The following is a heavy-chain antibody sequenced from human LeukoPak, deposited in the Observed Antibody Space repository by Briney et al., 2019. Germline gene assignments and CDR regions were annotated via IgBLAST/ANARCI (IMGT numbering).Heavy chain of an antibody. CDR3: ARGGYSGYALRGAFDI. CDR2: INPNSGGT. CDR1: GYTFTGYY. Sequence: VASVKVSCKASGYTFTGYYMHWVRQAPGQGLEWMGWINPNSGGTNYAQKFQGWVTMTRDTSISTAYMELSRLRPDDTAVYYCARGGYSGYALRGAFDIWGQGTMVTVSS. D-gene: IGHD5-12*01. J-gene: IGHJ3*02. V-gene: IGHV1-2*04.